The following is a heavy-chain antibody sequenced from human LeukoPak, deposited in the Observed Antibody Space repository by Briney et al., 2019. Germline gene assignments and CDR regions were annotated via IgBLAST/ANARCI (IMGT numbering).Heavy chain of an antibody. Sequence: SETLSLTCTVSGGSISSGSYYWGWIRQPPGKGLEWIGSIYYSGTTYYNPSHKSRVTISVDTSRNQFSLNLSSMTAADTAVYYCARGRPYNVGLPPWFDPWGQGTLVTVSS. CDR1: GGSISSGSYY. J-gene: IGHJ5*02. D-gene: IGHD1-14*01. CDR2: IYYSGTT. CDR3: ARGRPYNVGLPPWFDP. V-gene: IGHV4-39*07.